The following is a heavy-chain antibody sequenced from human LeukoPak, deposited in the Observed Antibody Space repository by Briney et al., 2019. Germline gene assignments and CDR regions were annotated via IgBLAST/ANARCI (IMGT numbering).Heavy chain of an antibody. V-gene: IGHV4-39*07. CDR1: GGSISSYY. J-gene: IGHJ3*02. CDR2: IYYSGST. CDR3: ARVDYYDSSGYHAFDI. Sequence: SETLSLTCTVSGGSISSYYWGWIRQPPGKGLEWIGSIYYSGSTYYNPSLKSRVTISVDTSKNQFSLKLSSVTAADTAVYYCARVDYYDSSGYHAFDIWGQGTMVTVSS. D-gene: IGHD3-22*01.